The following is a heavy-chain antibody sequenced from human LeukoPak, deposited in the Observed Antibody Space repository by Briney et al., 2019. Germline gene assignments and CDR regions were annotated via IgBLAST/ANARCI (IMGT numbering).Heavy chain of an antibody. J-gene: IGHJ4*02. CDR2: MWTSGST. Sequence: SETLSLTCTVSGGSISSYYWSWIRQPAGKGLEWIGRMWTSGSTNYNPSLKSRVTMSVDTSKNQFSLKLSSVTAADTAVYYCSRAYDLWSGSDCWGQGTLVTVSS. CDR3: SRAYDLWSGSDC. CDR1: GGSISSYY. V-gene: IGHV4-4*07. D-gene: IGHD3-3*01.